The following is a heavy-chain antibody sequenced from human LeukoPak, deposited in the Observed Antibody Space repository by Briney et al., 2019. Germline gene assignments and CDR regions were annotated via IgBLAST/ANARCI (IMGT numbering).Heavy chain of an antibody. CDR2: INNDGSNI. D-gene: IGHD5-18*01. Sequence: PGGSLRLSCAASGFTFSNYWMHWVRQAPGKGLVWVSRINNDGSNINYADSLKGRITISRDNAKNTLCLQMNSLTAEDTAVYFCTREGRGYSYGYEDYWGQGTLVTVSS. V-gene: IGHV3-74*01. CDR1: GFTFSNYW. CDR3: TREGRGYSYGYEDY. J-gene: IGHJ4*02.